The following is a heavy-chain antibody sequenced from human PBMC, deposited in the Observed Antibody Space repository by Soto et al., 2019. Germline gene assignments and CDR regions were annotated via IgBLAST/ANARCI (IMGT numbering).Heavy chain of an antibody. J-gene: IGHJ4*02. V-gene: IGHV3-21*01. Sequence: WSLRLSCAASGFTFSSYSMNWVRQAPGKGLEWVSSISSSSSYIYYADSVKGRFTISRDNAKNSLYLQMNSLRAEDTAVYYCARPPTTVTTNYLDYWGQGTLVTVSS. D-gene: IGHD4-17*01. CDR1: GFTFSSYS. CDR2: ISSSSSYI. CDR3: ARPPTTVTTNYLDY.